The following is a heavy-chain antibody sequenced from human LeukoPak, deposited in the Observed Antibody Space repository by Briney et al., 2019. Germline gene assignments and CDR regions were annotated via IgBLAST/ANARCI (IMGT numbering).Heavy chain of an antibody. CDR1: GFTFSSYW. D-gene: IGHD6-13*01. Sequence: PGGSLRLSRAASGFTFSSYWTHWVRQVSGKGLVWVSRINSDGSSTSYADSVRGRFTISRDNAKNSLYLQMNSLRAEDTAVYYCARDLGVIAAEDFYYYYGMDVWGQGTTVTVSS. V-gene: IGHV3-74*01. J-gene: IGHJ6*02. CDR2: INSDGSST. CDR3: ARDLGVIAAEDFYYYYGMDV.